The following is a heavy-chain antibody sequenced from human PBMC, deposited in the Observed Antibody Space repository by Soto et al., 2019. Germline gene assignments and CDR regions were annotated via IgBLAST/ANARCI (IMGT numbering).Heavy chain of an antibody. CDR1: GGSISGDY. D-gene: IGHD6-13*01. CDR2: IFHSGTT. V-gene: IGHV4-59*08. Sequence: PSETLSLTCTVSGGSISGDYWSWIRQPPGKGLEWIGYIFHSGTTNYHPSLRSRVTISVDMSKNQFSLKMSSVTAADTAVYYCVRQADYYYMDVWGKGTTVTVS. J-gene: IGHJ6*03. CDR3: VRQADYYYMDV.